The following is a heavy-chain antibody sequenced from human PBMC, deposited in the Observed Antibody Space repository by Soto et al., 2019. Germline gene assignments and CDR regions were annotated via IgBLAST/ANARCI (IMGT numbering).Heavy chain of an antibody. CDR1: GYTFTSKN. D-gene: IGHD1-26*01. Sequence: QVRLLQSGAEVRKPGASVRISCKASGYTFTSKNIHWVRQAPGPRLEWVGTINPNGGGTDYSYKFQGRVTMTRDKSASTVYLELTSPRSQDTAVYYCARNSGSAGGLDVWGQGTTVIVTS. CDR2: INPNGGGT. J-gene: IGHJ6*02. CDR3: ARNSGSAGGLDV. V-gene: IGHV1-46*01.